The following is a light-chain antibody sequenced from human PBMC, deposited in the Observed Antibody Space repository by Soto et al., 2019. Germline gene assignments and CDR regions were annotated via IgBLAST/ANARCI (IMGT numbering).Light chain of an antibody. Sequence: QSALTQPASVSGSPGQSITISCTGTSNDVGGYNYVSWYQQHPGKAPKLMISDVSNRPSGVSNRFSGSKSGNTASLTISGLQAGDEADYYCSSYTSSSTLVVFGGGTKLTVL. CDR1: SNDVGGYNY. CDR2: DVS. J-gene: IGLJ2*01. CDR3: SSYTSSSTLVV. V-gene: IGLV2-14*01.